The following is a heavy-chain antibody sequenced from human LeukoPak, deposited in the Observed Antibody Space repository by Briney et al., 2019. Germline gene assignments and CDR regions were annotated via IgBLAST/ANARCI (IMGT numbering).Heavy chain of an antibody. J-gene: IGHJ4*02. CDR3: ARDGSWSSISYSDY. D-gene: IGHD2-2*01. CDR2: NPNSGDT. Sequence: NPNSGDTKYEQRFQGRVTMNRDKSISTAYMELSRVRSEDAAVYFCARDGSWSSISYSDYWGQGTLVTVSS. V-gene: IGHV1-2*02.